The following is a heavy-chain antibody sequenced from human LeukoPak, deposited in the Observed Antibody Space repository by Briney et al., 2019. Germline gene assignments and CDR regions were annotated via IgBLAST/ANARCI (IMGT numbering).Heavy chain of an antibody. CDR2: INYSGST. D-gene: IGHD5-24*01. V-gene: IGHV4-34*01. CDR3: ARLDGQNYSPDY. J-gene: IGHJ4*02. CDR1: GGSFSGYS. Sequence: SETLSLTCAVYGGSFSGYSWSWIRQSPGKGLEWIGEINYSGSTNSNPSLKSRVTISVDTSKNQFSLKLTSVTAADTAVYYCARLDGQNYSPDYWGQGTLVTVSS.